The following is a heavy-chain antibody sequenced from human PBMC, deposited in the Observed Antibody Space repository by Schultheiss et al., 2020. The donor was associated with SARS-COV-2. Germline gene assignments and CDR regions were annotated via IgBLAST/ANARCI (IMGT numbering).Heavy chain of an antibody. D-gene: IGHD2-21*01. J-gene: IGHJ2*01. CDR1: GYTFTGYY. CDR3: ARDIFRLPRNFAGWYFDL. V-gene: IGHV1-46*01. CDR2: INPSGGST. Sequence: GGSLRLSCKASGYTFTGYYMHWVRQAPGQGLEWMGWINPSGGSTSYAQKFQGRVTMTRDTSTSTVYMELSSLRSEDTAVYYCARDIFRLPRNFAGWYFDLWGRGTLVTVSS.